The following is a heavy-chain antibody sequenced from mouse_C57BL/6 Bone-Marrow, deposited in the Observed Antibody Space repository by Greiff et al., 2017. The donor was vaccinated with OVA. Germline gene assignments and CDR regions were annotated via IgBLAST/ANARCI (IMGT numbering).Heavy chain of an antibody. CDR2: ISSGGDYI. D-gene: IGHD2-1*01. J-gene: IGHJ4*01. V-gene: IGHV5-9-1*02. Sequence: EVKLVESGEGLVKPGGSLKLSCAASGFTFSSYAMSWVRQTPEKRLEWVAYISSGGDYIYYADTVKGRFTISRDNARNTLYLQMSSLKSEDTAMYYCTREIYPYAMDYWGQGTSVTVSS. CDR1: GFTFSSYA. CDR3: TREIYPYAMDY.